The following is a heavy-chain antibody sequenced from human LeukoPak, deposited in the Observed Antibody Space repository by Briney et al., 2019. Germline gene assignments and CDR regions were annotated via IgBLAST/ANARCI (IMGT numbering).Heavy chain of an antibody. Sequence: EGSLRLSCAASGFTFTDYWMAWVRQVPGRGLEWVANIKGDGSRKYYLDSVKGRYTISRDNARNSVNLEMSSLRADDTAMYYCARDANYHDGSNYYDVLDIWGQGTMVTVSS. D-gene: IGHD3-22*01. CDR2: IKGDGSRK. V-gene: IGHV3-7*01. J-gene: IGHJ3*02. CDR3: ARDANYHDGSNYYDVLDI. CDR1: GFTFTDYW.